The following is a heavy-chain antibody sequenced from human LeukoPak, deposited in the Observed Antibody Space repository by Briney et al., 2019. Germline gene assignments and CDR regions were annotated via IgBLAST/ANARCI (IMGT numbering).Heavy chain of an antibody. Sequence: GGSLRLSCAASGFTFSSYAMHWVCQAPGKGLEWVAVISYDGSNKYYADSVKGRFTISRDNSKNTLYLQMNSLRAEDTAVYYCARTPHSGSYSHFDYWGQGTLVTVSS. V-gene: IGHV3-30-3*01. CDR3: ARTPHSGSYSHFDY. CDR2: ISYDGSNK. J-gene: IGHJ4*02. D-gene: IGHD1-26*01. CDR1: GFTFSSYA.